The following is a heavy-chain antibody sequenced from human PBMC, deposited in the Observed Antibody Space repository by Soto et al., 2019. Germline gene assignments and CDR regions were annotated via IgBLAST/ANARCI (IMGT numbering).Heavy chain of an antibody. CDR2: ISGSGGST. CDR3: AKDGDWGPYYFDY. J-gene: IGHJ4*02. Sequence: GRSLRLSCAASGFTFSSYAMSWVRQAPGKGLEWVSAISGSGGSTYYADSVKGRFTISIDNSKNTLYLQMNSLRAEDTAVYYCAKDGDWGPYYFDYWGQGTLVTVSS. CDR1: GFTFSSYA. D-gene: IGHD7-27*01. V-gene: IGHV3-23*01.